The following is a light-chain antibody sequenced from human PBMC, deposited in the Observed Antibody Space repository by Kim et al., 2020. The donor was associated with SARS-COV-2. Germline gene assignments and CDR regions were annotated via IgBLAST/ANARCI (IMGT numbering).Light chain of an antibody. Sequence: APGKTARFPCGGNNVGSKSVPWYQQKPGQAPVLVIYYDSDRTSGIPERFAGANSGNTATLTISRVEAGDEADYYCQVWDSSSDHVVFGGGTQLTVL. CDR3: QVWDSSSDHVV. J-gene: IGLJ2*01. CDR2: YDS. V-gene: IGLV3-21*04. CDR1: NVGSKS.